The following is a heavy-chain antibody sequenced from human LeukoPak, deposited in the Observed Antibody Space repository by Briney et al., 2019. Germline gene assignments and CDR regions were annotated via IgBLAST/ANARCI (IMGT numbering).Heavy chain of an antibody. CDR3: ARGSEYDVLTGYFPFDS. Sequence: GGSLRLSCAASGFTFSSYSMNWVRQAPGRGLEWVSSISTRSSYIYYADSVKGRFTISRDNAKKSLYLQMNSLRAEDTAVYYCARGSEYDVLTGYFPFDSWGQGTLVTVSS. D-gene: IGHD3-9*01. CDR1: GFTFSSYS. V-gene: IGHV3-21*01. J-gene: IGHJ4*02. CDR2: ISTRSSYI.